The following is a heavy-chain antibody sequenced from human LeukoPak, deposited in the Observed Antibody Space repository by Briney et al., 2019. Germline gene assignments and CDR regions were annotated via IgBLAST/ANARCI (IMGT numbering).Heavy chain of an antibody. CDR3: AKDQAPIAVAPFDY. D-gene: IGHD6-19*01. CDR1: GCTISSYA. J-gene: IGHJ4*02. Sequence: GGSLRLSCTASGCTISSYAMSWVRQAPGKGLEWVSAISGSGGSTYYADSVKGRFTISRDNSKNTLYLQMNSLRAEDTAVYYCAKDQAPIAVAPFDYWGQGTLDTVSS. V-gene: IGHV3-23*01. CDR2: ISGSGGST.